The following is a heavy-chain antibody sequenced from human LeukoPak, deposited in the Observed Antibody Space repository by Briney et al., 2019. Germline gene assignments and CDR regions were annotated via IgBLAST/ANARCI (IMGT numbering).Heavy chain of an antibody. CDR1: GFIFSSYW. CDR2: IKQDGSEK. J-gene: IGHJ4*02. V-gene: IGHV3-7*01. CDR3: ATGLLYD. D-gene: IGHD3-10*01. Sequence: GGSLRLSCEASGFIFSSYWMSWVRQAPGKGLEWVANIKQDGSEKYYVDSVKGRFTISRDNAKNSLYLQMNGLRGEDTAVYYCATGLLYDWGQGTLVTVSS.